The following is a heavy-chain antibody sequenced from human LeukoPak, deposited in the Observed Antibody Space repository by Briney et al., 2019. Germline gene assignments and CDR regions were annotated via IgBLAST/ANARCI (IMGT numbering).Heavy chain of an antibody. Sequence: GGTLRLSCAASGFTVSSNYMSWVRQARGKGLEWVSVIYSGGSTYYADSVKGRFTISRDNSKNTLYLQMNSLRAEDTAVYYCARALPDYYYDSSGYYQYYFDYWGQGTLVTVSS. D-gene: IGHD3-22*01. CDR2: IYSGGST. V-gene: IGHV3-53*01. J-gene: IGHJ4*02. CDR3: ARALPDYYYDSSGYYQYYFDY. CDR1: GFTVSSNY.